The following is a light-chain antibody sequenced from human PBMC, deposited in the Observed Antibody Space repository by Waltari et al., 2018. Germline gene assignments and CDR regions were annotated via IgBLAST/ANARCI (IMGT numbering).Light chain of an antibody. Sequence: EIVLTQSPGTLSLSPGERATLFCRASQSVSGGDFAWYQQKPGQAPRLLIYGASSRATGIPDRFSGSSSETDFTLTINRLEPEDFAVYYCQQYTRSSPWTFGQGTKVEVK. CDR3: QQYTRSSPWT. CDR2: GAS. V-gene: IGKV3-20*01. CDR1: QSVSGGD. J-gene: IGKJ1*01.